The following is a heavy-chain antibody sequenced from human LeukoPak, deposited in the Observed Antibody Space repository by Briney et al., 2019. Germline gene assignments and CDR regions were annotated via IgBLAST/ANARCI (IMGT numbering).Heavy chain of an antibody. V-gene: IGHV3-33*01. CDR2: IWYDGSNK. CDR1: GFTFSSYG. D-gene: IGHD3-22*01. J-gene: IGHJ6*02. CDR3: ARDGASGYYVYNYYGMDV. Sequence: PGGSLRLSCAASGFTFSSYGMHWVRQAPGKGLEWVAVIWYDGSNKYYADSVMGRFTISRDNSKNTLYLQMNSLRAEDTAVYYCARDGASGYYVYNYYGMDVWGQGTTVTVSS.